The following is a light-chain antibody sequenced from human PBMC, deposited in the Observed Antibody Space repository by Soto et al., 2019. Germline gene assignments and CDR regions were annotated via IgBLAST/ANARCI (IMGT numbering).Light chain of an antibody. J-gene: IGLJ3*02. CDR2: DVS. CDR3: CSYAGSVGV. V-gene: IGLV2-11*01. Sequence: QSALTQPRSVSGSPGQSVTISCTGTSSDVGGYNYVSWYQQHPGKAPKLMIFDVSTRPSGVPDRFSGSKSGNTASLTISGVEGEDEADYYCCSYAGSVGVFGGGTQVTVL. CDR1: SSDVGGYNY.